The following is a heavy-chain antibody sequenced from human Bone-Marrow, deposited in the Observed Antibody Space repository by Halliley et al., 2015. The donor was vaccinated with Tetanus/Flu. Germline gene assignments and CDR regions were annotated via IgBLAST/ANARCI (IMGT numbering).Heavy chain of an antibody. CDR1: GGSMSSLY. D-gene: IGHD3-10*01. CDR3: AIQLYSSGGFDY. J-gene: IGHJ4*02. CDR2: MYYSGIT. Sequence: TLSLTCSVSGGSMSSLYWTWIRQPPGKGLEWIGHMYYSGITNYNPSLKSRVSISLDTSTNQFSLRLRSVTAADTAVYYCAIQLYSSGGFDYWGQGTLVTVSS. V-gene: IGHV4-59*11.